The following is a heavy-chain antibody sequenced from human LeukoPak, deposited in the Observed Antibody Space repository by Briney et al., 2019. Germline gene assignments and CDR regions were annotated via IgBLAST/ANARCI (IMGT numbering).Heavy chain of an antibody. CDR1: GGSISTYY. J-gene: IGHJ5*02. D-gene: IGHD6-19*01. V-gene: IGHV4-59*12. Sequence: SETLSLTCAVSGGSISTYYWTWIRQPPGKGLEWIGYVYNSGSTNYNPSLKSRVTISIDTSKNQFSLKLSSVTAADTAVYYRARDQSSGWFFDPWGQGTLVTVSS. CDR3: ARDQSSGWFFDP. CDR2: VYNSGST.